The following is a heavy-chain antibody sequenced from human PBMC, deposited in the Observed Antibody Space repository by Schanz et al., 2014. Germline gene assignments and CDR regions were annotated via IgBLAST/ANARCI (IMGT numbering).Heavy chain of an antibody. V-gene: IGHV3-7*01. CDR3: ERFQSPHQPFDY. J-gene: IGHJ4*02. Sequence: EVQLVESGGGLVQPGGSLRLSCAASGSTFSSYWMSWVRQAPGKGLEWVANIKQDGSERYYVDSVKGRFTISRDNAKNSLYLQMNSLRAEDTAVYYCERFQSPHQPFDYWGQGTLVTVSS. CDR1: GSTFSSYW. CDR2: IKQDGSER. D-gene: IGHD2-2*01.